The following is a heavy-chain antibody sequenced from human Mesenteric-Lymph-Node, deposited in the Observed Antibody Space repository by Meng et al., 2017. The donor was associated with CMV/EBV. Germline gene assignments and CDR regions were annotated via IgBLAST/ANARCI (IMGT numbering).Heavy chain of an antibody. CDR3: AKGGCSGGSCYYYFDY. CDR1: GFTFSSYA. J-gene: IGHJ4*02. D-gene: IGHD2-15*01. Sequence: GESLKISCAASGFTFSSYAMHWVRQAPGKGLEWVAVISYDGSNKYYADSVKGRFTISRDNSKNTLYLQMNSLRAEDTALYYCAKGGCSGGSCYYYFDYWGQGTLVTVSS. CDR2: ISYDGSNK. V-gene: IGHV3-30-3*01.